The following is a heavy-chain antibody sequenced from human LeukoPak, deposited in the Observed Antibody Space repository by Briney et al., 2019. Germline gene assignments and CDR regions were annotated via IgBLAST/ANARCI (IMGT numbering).Heavy chain of an antibody. V-gene: IGHV1-18*01. CDR3: ARGLGVVTAQSEQPKPRYFDL. D-gene: IGHD2-21*02. Sequence: ASVKVSCKASGYTFISYGISWVRQAPGQGLEWMGWISGYNGNTNYAQNLQGRATMTTDTSTSTAYMELRSLRSDDTAVYYCARGLGVVTAQSEQPKPRYFDLWGRGTQVTVSS. CDR2: ISGYNGNT. J-gene: IGHJ2*01. CDR1: GYTFISYG.